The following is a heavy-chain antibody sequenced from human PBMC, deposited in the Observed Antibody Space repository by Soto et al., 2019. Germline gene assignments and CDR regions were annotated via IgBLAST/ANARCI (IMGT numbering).Heavy chain of an antibody. Sequence: GSLRLSCEGSGFTFSSYSMNWVRQAPGKGLEWVSSISGSGGYIYYADSVKGRFTISRDNAKNSLYLQMTSLRDEDAALYYCARDRQSTPWYAADYWGQGSLVTVSS. D-gene: IGHD6-13*01. CDR3: ARDRQSTPWYAADY. CDR2: ISGSGGYI. V-gene: IGHV3-21*01. J-gene: IGHJ4*02. CDR1: GFTFSSYS.